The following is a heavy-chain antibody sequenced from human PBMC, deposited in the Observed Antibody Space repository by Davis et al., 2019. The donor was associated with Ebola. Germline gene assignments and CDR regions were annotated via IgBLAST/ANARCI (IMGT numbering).Heavy chain of an antibody. V-gene: IGHV4-34*01. CDR2: INHSGST. CDR3: ARVSSTVTTGWFDP. CDR1: GGSFSGYY. D-gene: IGHD4-17*01. J-gene: IGHJ5*02. Sequence: MPSETLSLTCAVYGGSFSGYYWSWIRQPPGKALEWIGEINHSGSTNYNPSLKSRVTISVDTSKNQFSLKLSSVTAADTAVYYCARVSSTVTTGWFDPWGQGTLVTVSS.